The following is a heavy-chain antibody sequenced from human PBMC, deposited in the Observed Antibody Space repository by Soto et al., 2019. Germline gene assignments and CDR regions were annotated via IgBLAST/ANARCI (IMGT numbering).Heavy chain of an antibody. Sequence: ASVKVSCKASGYTFTSYYMHWVRQAPGQGLEWMGIINPSGGSTSYAQKFQGRVTMTRDTSTSTVYMELSSLRSEVTAVYYCARSVVPAATVIAVAGTNWGNFDYWGQGTLVTVSS. J-gene: IGHJ4*02. CDR1: GYTFTSYY. CDR3: ARSVVPAATVIAVAGTNWGNFDY. CDR2: INPSGGST. V-gene: IGHV1-46*03. D-gene: IGHD6-19*01.